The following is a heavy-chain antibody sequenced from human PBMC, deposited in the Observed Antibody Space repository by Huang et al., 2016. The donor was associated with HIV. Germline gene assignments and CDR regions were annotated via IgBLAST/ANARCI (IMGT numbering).Heavy chain of an antibody. CDR3: ARQWTILEWLLGLDV. D-gene: IGHD3-3*01. CDR2: VNDSGAT. V-gene: IGHV4-34*02. CDR1: GGSFTGNY. J-gene: IGHJ6*02. Sequence: QMQLQQRGAGLLKPSETLSLTCGVSGGSFTGNYLTWIRQAPGKGLGWIGEVNDSGATNYNPSLNGRVTISLDKSNRELSRNLRSVTAADTAVYYCARQWTILEWLLGLDVWGQGTTVIVSS.